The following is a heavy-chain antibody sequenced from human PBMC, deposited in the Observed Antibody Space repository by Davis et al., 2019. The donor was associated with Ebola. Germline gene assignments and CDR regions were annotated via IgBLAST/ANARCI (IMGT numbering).Heavy chain of an antibody. CDR2: IIPILGIA. Sequence: SVKVSCKASGGTFSSYTISWVRQAPGQGLEWMGRIIPILGIANYAQKFQGRVTITADASTNTAYMELINLRFDDSAVYFCARAPSSEGYCSGGTCYWFDPWGQGTLVTVSS. CDR1: GGTFSSYT. CDR3: ARAPSSEGYCSGGTCYWFDP. V-gene: IGHV1-69*02. J-gene: IGHJ5*02. D-gene: IGHD2-15*01.